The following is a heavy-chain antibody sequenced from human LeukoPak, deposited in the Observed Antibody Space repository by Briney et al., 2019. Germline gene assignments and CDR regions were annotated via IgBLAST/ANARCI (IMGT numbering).Heavy chain of an antibody. Sequence: SVKVSCKASGGTFSSYAISWVQQAPGQGLEWMGGIIPIFGTANYAQKFQGRVTITTDESTSTAYMELSSLRSEDTAVYYCARGESNWFDPWGQGTLVTVSS. V-gene: IGHV1-69*05. CDR2: IIPIFGTA. J-gene: IGHJ5*02. CDR1: GGTFSSYA. CDR3: ARGESNWFDP.